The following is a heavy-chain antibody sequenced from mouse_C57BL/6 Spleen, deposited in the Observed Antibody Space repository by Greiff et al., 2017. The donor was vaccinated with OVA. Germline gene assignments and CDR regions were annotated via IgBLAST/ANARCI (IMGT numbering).Heavy chain of an antibody. J-gene: IGHJ2*01. CDR2: ISSGGSYT. CDR3: ARTPFVTTVVADYFDY. Sequence: VQLKQSGGDLVKPGGSLKLSCAASGFTFSSYGMSWVRQTPDKRLEWVATISSGGSYTYYPDSVKGRFTISRDNAKNTLYLQMSSLKSEDTAMYYCARTPFVTTVVADYFDYWGQGTTLTVSS. D-gene: IGHD1-1*01. CDR1: GFTFSSYG. V-gene: IGHV5-6*01.